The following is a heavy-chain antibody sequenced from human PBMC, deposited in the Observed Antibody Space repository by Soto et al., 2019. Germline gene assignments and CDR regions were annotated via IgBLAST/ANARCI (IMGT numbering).Heavy chain of an antibody. V-gene: IGHV4-59*01. CDR1: GGSMRYYF. CDR3: AAGEASSRNLAPYYLDF. CDR2: IHYSGTT. D-gene: IGHD6-13*01. Sequence: ETLSLTCTVSGGSMRYYFWTWIRQPPGKGLEWIGYIHYSGTTSFFPSYNPSLRSRVTISEDTSKNQFSLKLLSVTTADTAVYFCAAGEASSRNLAPYYLDFWGQG. J-gene: IGHJ4*02.